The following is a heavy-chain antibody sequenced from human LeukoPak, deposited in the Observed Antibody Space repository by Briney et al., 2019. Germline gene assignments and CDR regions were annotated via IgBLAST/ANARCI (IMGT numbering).Heavy chain of an antibody. V-gene: IGHV4-59*01. CDR3: ARSRGAPASTEFDP. J-gene: IGHJ5*02. D-gene: IGHD6-13*01. Sequence: SETLSLTCTVSGGSINSYYWSWIRQPPGRGLEWIGYIYYSGSTNYNPSLKSRVTISVDTSKKQFSLKLSSVAAADSAVYYCARSRGAPASTEFDPWGQGTLVTVSS. CDR2: IYYSGST. CDR1: GGSINSYY.